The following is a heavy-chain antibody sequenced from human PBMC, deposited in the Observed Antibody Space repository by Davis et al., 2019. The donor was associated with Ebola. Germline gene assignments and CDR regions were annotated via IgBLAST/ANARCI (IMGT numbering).Heavy chain of an antibody. J-gene: IGHJ6*02. V-gene: IGHV4-30-2*02. CDR3: ARGVEGYSYGGDGNYYYYGMDV. Sequence: SETLSLTCAVSGGSISSGGYSWSWIRQPPGKGLEWIGYIYHSGSTNYNPSLKSRVTISVDTSKNQFSLKLSSVTAADTAVYYCARGVEGYSYGGDGNYYYYGMDVWGQGTTVTVSS. D-gene: IGHD5-18*01. CDR1: GGSISSGGYS. CDR2: IYHSGST.